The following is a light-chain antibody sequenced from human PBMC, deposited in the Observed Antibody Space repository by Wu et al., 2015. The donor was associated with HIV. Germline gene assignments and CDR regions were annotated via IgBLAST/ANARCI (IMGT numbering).Light chain of an antibody. V-gene: IGKV3-20*01. CDR3: QQYNSSPYN. Sequence: VLTQSPGTLSLSPGERATLSCSVSESVSGYLAWYQQRPGQPPTLLIYGASYRAAGIPDRFSGSGSGTDFSLTIRRLEPEDFAVYYCQQYNSSPYNFGQGTKPGDQT. CDR2: GAS. CDR1: ESVSGY. J-gene: IGKJ2*01.